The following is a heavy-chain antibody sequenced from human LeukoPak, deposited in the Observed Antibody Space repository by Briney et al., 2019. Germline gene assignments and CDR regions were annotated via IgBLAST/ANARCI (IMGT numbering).Heavy chain of an antibody. J-gene: IGHJ5*02. CDR2: ISGSGGST. CDR3: ARDRVGMVVTELYNWFDP. CDR1: GFTFSSYA. D-gene: IGHD4-23*01. Sequence: GGSLRLSCAASGFTFSSYAMSWVRQAPGKGLEWVSAISGSGGSTYYADSVKGRFTISRDNSKNSLYLQMNSLRAEDTAVYYCARDRVGMVVTELYNWFDPWGQGTLVTVSS. V-gene: IGHV3-23*01.